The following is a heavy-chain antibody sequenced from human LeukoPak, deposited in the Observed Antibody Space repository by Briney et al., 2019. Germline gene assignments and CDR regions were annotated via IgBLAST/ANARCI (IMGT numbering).Heavy chain of an antibody. CDR3: ARSETTYYYDSSVYFYYYGMDV. CDR1: GFTFSNYW. V-gene: IGHV3-7*01. CDR2: IEQDGSEK. J-gene: IGHJ6*02. Sequence: GGSLRLSCAASGFTFSNYWMTWVRQAPGKGLEWVANIEQDGSEKYYVDSVKGRFTISRDNAKNSLYLQMNSLRAEDTAVYYCARSETTYYYDSSVYFYYYGMDVWGQGTTVTVSS. D-gene: IGHD3-22*01.